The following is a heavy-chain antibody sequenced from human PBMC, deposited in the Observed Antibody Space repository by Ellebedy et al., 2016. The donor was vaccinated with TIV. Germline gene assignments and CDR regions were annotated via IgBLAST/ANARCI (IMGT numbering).Heavy chain of an antibody. CDR2: VHTSGTP. J-gene: IGHJ4*02. CDR1: GGSISNYY. CDR3: ARLFSSFSCSGAFDF. V-gene: IGHV4-4*07. Sequence: SETLSLTXTVSGGSISNYYWNWIRQPAGEGLDWIGRVHTSGTPNYKPSLKSRVTMSIDKSKNQFSLKLNSVTAADTAIYYCARLFSSFSCSGAFDFWGQGILVTVSS. D-gene: IGHD3-10*02.